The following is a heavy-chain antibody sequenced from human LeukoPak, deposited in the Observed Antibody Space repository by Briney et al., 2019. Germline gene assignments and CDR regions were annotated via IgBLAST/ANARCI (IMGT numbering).Heavy chain of an antibody. J-gene: IGHJ4*02. CDR1: GGSISYSSYY. V-gene: IGHV4-39*01. Sequence: MTSETLSLTCTVSGGSISYSSYYWGWIRQPPGKGLEWVASVHYTGSTYYPPSLKGRVTISVDTSRNQFSLTVNSVTAADTAVYYCYPTLRLNWGQGTLVTVSS. CDR2: VHYTGST. D-gene: IGHD4-17*01. CDR3: YPTLRLN.